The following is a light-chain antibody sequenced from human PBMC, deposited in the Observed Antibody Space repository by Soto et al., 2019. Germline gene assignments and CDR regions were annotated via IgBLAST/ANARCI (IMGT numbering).Light chain of an antibody. CDR3: QQRSNWPLT. Sequence: EVVLTQSPATLSLSPGERATLSCRANQGVNNYLAWYQHKPGQAPRLLIYDASNRATGIPARFSGSGSGTDFTLTISNLEPEDVAVYYCQQRSNWPLTFGRGTKVEI. CDR1: QGVNNY. J-gene: IGKJ4*01. V-gene: IGKV3-11*01. CDR2: DAS.